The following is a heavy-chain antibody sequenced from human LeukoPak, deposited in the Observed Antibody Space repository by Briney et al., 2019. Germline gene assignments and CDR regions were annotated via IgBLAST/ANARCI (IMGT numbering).Heavy chain of an antibody. CDR1: GGSLSGYY. J-gene: IGHJ3*02. Sequence: KPSETLSLTCAVYGGSLSGYYWSWIRQPPGKGLEWIGEINHSGSTNYNPSLKSRVTISVDTSKNQFSLKLSSVTAADTAVYYCARDYCSGGSCYEGAFDIWGQGTMVTVSS. CDR3: ARDYCSGGSCYEGAFDI. V-gene: IGHV4-34*01. D-gene: IGHD2-15*01. CDR2: INHSGST.